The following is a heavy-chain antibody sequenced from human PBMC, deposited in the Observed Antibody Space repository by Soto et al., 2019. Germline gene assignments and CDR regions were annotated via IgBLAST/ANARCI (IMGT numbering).Heavy chain of an antibody. CDR1: GFTFSSYA. CDR3: AGPGSGSYYDY. D-gene: IGHD1-26*01. CDR2: ISGSGDST. Sequence: EVQLLESGGGLVQPGGSLRLSCAASGFTFSSYAMRWVRQAPVKGLEWVSAISGSGDSTYYADSVKGRFTISRDNSKNTLYLQMNSLRAEDTAVYYCAGPGSGSYYDYWGQGTLVTVSS. J-gene: IGHJ4*02. V-gene: IGHV3-23*01.